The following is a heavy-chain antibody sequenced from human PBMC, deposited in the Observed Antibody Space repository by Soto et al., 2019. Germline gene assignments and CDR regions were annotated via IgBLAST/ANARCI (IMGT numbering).Heavy chain of an antibody. CDR3: TYMIRGGGFDY. CDR2: IDPSDSYT. J-gene: IGHJ4*02. V-gene: IGHV5-10-1*01. D-gene: IGHD3-10*01. CDR1: AYIFTNYW. Sequence: EVQLVQSGAEVKKPGESLRISCKGSAYIFTNYWISWVRQTPGKGLEWMGRIDPSDSYTDYSPSFQGHVTMSADKAISTAYLQWRSLKASDSAMYYCTYMIRGGGFDYWGQGTLVTVPS.